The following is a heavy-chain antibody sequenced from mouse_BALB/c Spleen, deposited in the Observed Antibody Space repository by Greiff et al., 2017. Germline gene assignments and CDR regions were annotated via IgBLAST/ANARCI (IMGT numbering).Heavy chain of an antibody. D-gene: IGHD2-14*01. V-gene: IGHV1S29*02. Sequence: VQLKQSGPELVKPGASVKISCKASGYTFTDYNMHWVKQSHGKSLEWIGYIYPYNGGTGYNQKFKSKATLTVDNSSSTAYMELRSLTSEDSAVYYCARKGNYRYDYAMDYWGQGTSVTVSS. J-gene: IGHJ4*01. CDR3: ARKGNYRYDYAMDY. CDR2: IYPYNGGT. CDR1: GYTFTDYN.